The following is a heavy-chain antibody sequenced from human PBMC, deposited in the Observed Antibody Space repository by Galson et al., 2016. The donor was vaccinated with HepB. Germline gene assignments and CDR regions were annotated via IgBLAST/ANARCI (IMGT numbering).Heavy chain of an antibody. CDR3: ARSGYCSGAACYSEGLDV. J-gene: IGHJ6*02. CDR1: GYTFTSNG. Sequence: SVKVSCKASGYTFTSNGISWVRQAPGQGLEWMGWINVYSDDTAYAHKFHGRVTLTADTSTATAYMEQRSLRSDDTAVYYCARSGYCSGAACYSEGLDVWGQGTTVTVSS. CDR2: INVYSDDT. V-gene: IGHV1-18*01. D-gene: IGHD2-15*01.